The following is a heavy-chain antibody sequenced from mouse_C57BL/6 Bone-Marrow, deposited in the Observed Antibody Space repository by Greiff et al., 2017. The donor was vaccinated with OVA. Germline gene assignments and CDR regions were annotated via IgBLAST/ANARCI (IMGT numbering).Heavy chain of an antibody. CDR2: ISYDGSN. CDR3: AREHLY. J-gene: IGHJ2*01. Sequence: EVKLQESGPGLVKPSQSLSLTCSVTGYSITSGYFWNWLRQFPGNKLEWLGYISYDGSNNYNPSLKNRISITRDTSKNQFFLKLNSVTTEDTATYYCAREHLYWGQGTTLTVSS. CDR1: GYSITSGYF. V-gene: IGHV3-6*01.